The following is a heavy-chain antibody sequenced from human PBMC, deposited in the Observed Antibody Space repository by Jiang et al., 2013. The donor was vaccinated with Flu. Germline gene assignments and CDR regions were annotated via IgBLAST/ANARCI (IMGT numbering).Heavy chain of an antibody. J-gene: IGHJ4*02. Sequence: SGAEVKKPGSSVKVSCKASGGTFSSYTISWVRQAPGQGLEWMGRIIPILGIANYAQKFQGRVTITADKSTSTAYMELSSLRSEDTAVYYCARSGYYDSSGYSRGFAYYFDYWGQGTLVTVSS. CDR3: ARSGYYDSSGYSRGFAYYFDY. V-gene: IGHV1-69*04. CDR2: IIPILGIA. D-gene: IGHD3-22*01. CDR1: GGTFSSYT.